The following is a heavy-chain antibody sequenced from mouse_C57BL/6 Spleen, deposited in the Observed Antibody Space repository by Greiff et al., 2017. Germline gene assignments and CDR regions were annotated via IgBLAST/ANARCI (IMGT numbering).Heavy chain of an antibody. D-gene: IGHD2-4*01. Sequence: VQLQQSGAELVKPGASVKISCKASGYTFTDYYINWVKQRPGQGLEWIGKIGPGSGSTYYNEKFKGKATLTADKSSSTAYMQLSSLTSEDSAVYFCARSNYDYATDYYAMDYWGQGTSVTVSS. CDR2: IGPGSGST. J-gene: IGHJ4*01. V-gene: IGHV1-77*01. CDR1: GYTFTDYY. CDR3: ARSNYDYATDYYAMDY.